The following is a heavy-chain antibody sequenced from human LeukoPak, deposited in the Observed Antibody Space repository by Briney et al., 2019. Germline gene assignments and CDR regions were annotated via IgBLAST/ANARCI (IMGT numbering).Heavy chain of an antibody. D-gene: IGHD1-26*01. J-gene: IGHJ4*02. Sequence: PGGSLRLSCAASGFTFSSFWMHWVRQAPGKGLVGVSRINTDGSSTSCADSVKGRFTISRDNAKNTLYLRLNSLRAEDTAVYYCARGVVGASYPFDYWGQGTLVTVSS. CDR2: INTDGSST. CDR3: ARGVVGASYPFDY. V-gene: IGHV3-74*01. CDR1: GFTFSSFW.